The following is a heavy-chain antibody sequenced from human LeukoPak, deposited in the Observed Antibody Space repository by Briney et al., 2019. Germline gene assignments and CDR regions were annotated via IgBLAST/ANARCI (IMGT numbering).Heavy chain of an antibody. D-gene: IGHD5-12*01. Sequence: QPGGSLRLSCAASGFTFSSYWMHWVRQAPGKGLVWVSRINSDGSSTSYADSVKGRFTISRDNAKNTLYLQMNSPRAEDTAVYYCARVKSSGYGEYYFDYWGQGTLVTVSS. CDR3: ARVKSSGYGEYYFDY. CDR1: GFTFSSYW. J-gene: IGHJ4*02. CDR2: INSDGSST. V-gene: IGHV3-74*01.